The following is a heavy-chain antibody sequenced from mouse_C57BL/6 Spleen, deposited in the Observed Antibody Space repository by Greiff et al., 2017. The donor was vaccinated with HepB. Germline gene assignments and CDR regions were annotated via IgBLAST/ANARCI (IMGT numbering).Heavy chain of an antibody. CDR3: ARYGSSRNYFDY. CDR1: GYAFSSYW. V-gene: IGHV1-80*01. D-gene: IGHD1-1*01. J-gene: IGHJ2*01. CDR2: IYPGDGDT. Sequence: QVQLQQSGAELVKPGASVKISCKASGYAFSSYWMNWVKQRPGKGLEWIGQIYPGDGDTNYNGKFKGKATLTADKSSSTAYMQRSSLTSEDSAVYFGARYGSSRNYFDYWGQGTTLTVSS.